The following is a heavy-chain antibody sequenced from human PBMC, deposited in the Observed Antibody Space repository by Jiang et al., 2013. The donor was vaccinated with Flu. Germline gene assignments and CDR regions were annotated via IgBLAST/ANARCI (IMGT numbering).Heavy chain of an antibody. Sequence: GLVKPSQTLSLTCAISGDSVSSNSAAWNWIRQSPSRGLEWLGRTYYRSKWYNDYAVSVKSRITINPDTSKNQFSLQLNSVTPEDTAVYYCARDRERAVLRYFDWPTRYAFDIWGQGTMVTVSS. D-gene: IGHD3-9*01. CDR3: ARDRERAVLRYFDWPTRYAFDI. V-gene: IGHV6-1*01. CDR2: TYYRSKWYN. J-gene: IGHJ3*02. CDR1: GDSVSSNSAA.